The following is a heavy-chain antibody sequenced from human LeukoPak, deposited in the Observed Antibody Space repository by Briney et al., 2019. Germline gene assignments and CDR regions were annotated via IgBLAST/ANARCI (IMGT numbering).Heavy chain of an antibody. CDR1: GFTFSTYG. CDR2: IRYDGSNK. J-gene: IGHJ4*02. V-gene: IGHV3-30*19. Sequence: PGGSLRLSCAASGFTFSTYGMLWVRQAPGQGPEWVALIRYDGSNKYYADSVEGRFTISRDNSKNTLYLQMNSLRVEDTAMYYCARMVSEQLVPPFDYWGQGTLVTVSS. CDR3: ARMVSEQLVPPFDY. D-gene: IGHD6-6*01.